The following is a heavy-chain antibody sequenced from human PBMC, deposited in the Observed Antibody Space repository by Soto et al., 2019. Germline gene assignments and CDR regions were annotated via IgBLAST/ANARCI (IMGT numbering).Heavy chain of an antibody. CDR1: GYTFTSYA. D-gene: IGHD2-15*01. CDR3: ASGTVVTHFDY. J-gene: IGHJ4*02. V-gene: IGHV1-3*05. CDR2: INAGNGNT. Sequence: QVQLVQSGAEEKKPGASVKVSCKASGYTFTSYAMHWVRQAPGQRLAWMGWINAGNGNTKYSQKFHVRVTIARDTAASTAYMVLSSLRSEDTAVYYCASGTVVTHFDYWGQGTLVTVSS.